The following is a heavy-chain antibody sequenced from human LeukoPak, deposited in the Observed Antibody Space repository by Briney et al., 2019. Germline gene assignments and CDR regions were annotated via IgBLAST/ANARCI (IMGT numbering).Heavy chain of an antibody. Sequence: GASVKVSCKASGYTFTGYYMHWVRQAPGQGLEWMGWINPNSGGTNYAQKFQGRVTMTRDTSISTAYMELSRLRSDDTAVYYCASPLYCSGGSCYGIYSFDYWGRGPLVTVSS. CDR1: GYTFTGYY. CDR2: INPNSGGT. CDR3: ASPLYCSGGSCYGIYSFDY. J-gene: IGHJ4*02. D-gene: IGHD2-15*01. V-gene: IGHV1-2*02.